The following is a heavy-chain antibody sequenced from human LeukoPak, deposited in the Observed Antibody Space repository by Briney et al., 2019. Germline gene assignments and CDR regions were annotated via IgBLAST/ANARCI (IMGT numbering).Heavy chain of an antibody. Sequence: ASVKVSCKASGYTFTSYAMNWVRQAPGQGLEWMGWINTNTGNPTYAQGFTGRFVFSLDTSVSTAYLQISSLKAEDTAVYYCAIPEYYYDSSGSALYYYFDYRGQGTLVTVSS. D-gene: IGHD3-22*01. CDR2: INTNTGNP. CDR3: AIPEYYYDSSGSALYYYFDY. V-gene: IGHV7-4-1*02. J-gene: IGHJ4*02. CDR1: GYTFTSYA.